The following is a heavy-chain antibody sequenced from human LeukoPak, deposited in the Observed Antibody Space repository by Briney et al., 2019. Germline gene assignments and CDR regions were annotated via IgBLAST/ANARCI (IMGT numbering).Heavy chain of an antibody. D-gene: IGHD5-18*01. CDR2: IIPTFGTS. V-gene: IGHV1-69*13. Sequence: GASVKVSCKASGGTFSSYAISWVRQAPGQGLGWMGGIIPTFGTSNYAQKFQGRVTITADESTSTASMELSSLRSEDTAVYYCARGARYSYGYGNWFDPWGQGTLVTVSS. J-gene: IGHJ5*02. CDR3: ARGARYSYGYGNWFDP. CDR1: GGTFSSYA.